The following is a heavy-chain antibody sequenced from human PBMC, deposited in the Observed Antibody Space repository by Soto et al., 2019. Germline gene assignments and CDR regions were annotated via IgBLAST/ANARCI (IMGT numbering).Heavy chain of an antibody. CDR2: IYYSGST. Sequence: ASETLSLTCTVSGGSISSGGYYWSWIRQHPGKGLEWIGYIYYSGSTYYNPSLKSRVTIPVDTSKNQFSLKLSSVTAADTAVYYCARGSVLWFGELQNLFDPWGQGTLVTVSS. J-gene: IGHJ5*02. CDR3: ARGSVLWFGELQNLFDP. CDR1: GGSISSGGYY. V-gene: IGHV4-31*03. D-gene: IGHD3-10*01.